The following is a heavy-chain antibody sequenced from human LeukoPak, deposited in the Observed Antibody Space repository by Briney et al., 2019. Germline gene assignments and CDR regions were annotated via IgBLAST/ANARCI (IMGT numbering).Heavy chain of an antibody. Sequence: GGSLRLSCSASGFTFSSYAMNWVRQAQGKGLEYVSAISSNGGSTYYADSVKGRFTISRDNSKKTLYLQMSSLRAEDTAVYYCVKDRVSVSSSGYFDYWGQGTLVTVSS. CDR3: VKDRVSVSSSGYFDY. J-gene: IGHJ4*02. CDR1: GFTFSSYA. CDR2: ISSNGGST. D-gene: IGHD6-6*01. V-gene: IGHV3-64D*06.